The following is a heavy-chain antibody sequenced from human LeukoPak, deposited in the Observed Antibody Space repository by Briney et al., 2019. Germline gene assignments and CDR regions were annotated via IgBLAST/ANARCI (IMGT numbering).Heavy chain of an antibody. CDR3: ARARAIAVAGKPYYYYYMDV. Sequence: ASVKVSCKASGYTFTGYYMHWARQAPGQGLEWMGRINPNSGGTNYAQKFQGRVTMTRDTSISTAYMELSRLRSDDTAVYYCARARAIAVAGKPYYYYYMDVWGKGTTITVSS. CDR1: GYTFTGYY. J-gene: IGHJ6*03. V-gene: IGHV1-2*06. D-gene: IGHD6-19*01. CDR2: INPNSGGT.